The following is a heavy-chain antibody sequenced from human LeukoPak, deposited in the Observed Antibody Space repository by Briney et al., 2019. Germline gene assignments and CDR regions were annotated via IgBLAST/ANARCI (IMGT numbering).Heavy chain of an antibody. D-gene: IGHD3-10*01. CDR3: ARGRTMIRGVSWFDP. Sequence: ASMKVSCKASGYSFIDYYIHWVRLAPGQGLEWMGWINPHSGATKYAQQFQVRVTMTRDTSISTAYMELSSLRSDDTAVYYCARGRTMIRGVSWFDPWGQGTLVSVSS. CDR2: INPHSGAT. V-gene: IGHV1-2*02. J-gene: IGHJ5*02. CDR1: GYSFIDYY.